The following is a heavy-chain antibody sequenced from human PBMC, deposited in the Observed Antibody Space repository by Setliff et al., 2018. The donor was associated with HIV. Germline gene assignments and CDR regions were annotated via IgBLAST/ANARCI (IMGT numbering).Heavy chain of an antibody. J-gene: IGHJ4*02. CDR1: GFTFFDYA. V-gene: IGHV3-21*06. CDR2: ISSSGSYI. D-gene: IGHD3-22*01. Sequence: GGSLRLSCAASGFTFFDYALNWVRQAPGKGLEWVSSISSSGSYIYYADSVRGRFTISRDNAKSSLWLQMTSLRAEDTALYYCFRSLSGNNSTYFWAFDFWGQGALVTVSS. CDR3: FRSLSGNNSTYFWAFDF.